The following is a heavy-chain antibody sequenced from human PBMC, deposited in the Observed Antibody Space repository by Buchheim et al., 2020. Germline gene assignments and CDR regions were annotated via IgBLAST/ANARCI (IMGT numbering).Heavy chain of an antibody. Sequence: HLHLQESGPGLVKPSETLSLICAVSGDSVSHNTDYFHWIRQSPGKGLEWIGNVYYSGYTYYSPSFQVRVTVSVDTSKNQFSLKLDSVTAADTSLYFCARHSGSNWKYYFDSWGQG. CDR3: ARHSGSNWKYYFDS. J-gene: IGHJ4*02. CDR2: VYYSGYT. V-gene: IGHV4-39*01. CDR1: GDSVSHNTDY. D-gene: IGHD1-1*01.